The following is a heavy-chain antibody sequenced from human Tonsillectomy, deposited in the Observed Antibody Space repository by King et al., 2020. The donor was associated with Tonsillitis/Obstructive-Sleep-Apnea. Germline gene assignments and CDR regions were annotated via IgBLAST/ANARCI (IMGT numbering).Heavy chain of an antibody. CDR3: ARDDVVGRYIDS. D-gene: IGHD1-14*01. V-gene: IGHV1-46*01. J-gene: IGHJ4*02. Sequence: VQLVESGAEVKTPGASVRVSCKASGYTFTKYYIHWVRQARGQGLEWMGISNPSSGVTTYVQKFQGRVTMTSDTSANTVYLELSSLRSEDTAVYYCARDDVVGRYIDSWGQGTLVTVSS. CDR1: GYTFTKYY. CDR2: SNPSSGVT.